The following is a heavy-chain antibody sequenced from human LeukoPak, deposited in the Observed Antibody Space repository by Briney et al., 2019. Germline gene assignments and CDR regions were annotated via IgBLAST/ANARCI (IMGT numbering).Heavy chain of an antibody. D-gene: IGHD1-1*01. CDR2: INPNSGGT. J-gene: IGHJ4*02. CDR1: GYTFTRYY. CDR3: ARGNNWNDLKFDY. V-gene: IGHV1-2*04. Sequence: GASVKVSCKASGYTFTRYYMHWVRQAPGQGLEWMGWINPNSGGTNYAQKFQGWVTMTRDTSISTAYMELSRLRSDDTAVYYCARGNNWNDLKFDYWGQGTLVTVSS.